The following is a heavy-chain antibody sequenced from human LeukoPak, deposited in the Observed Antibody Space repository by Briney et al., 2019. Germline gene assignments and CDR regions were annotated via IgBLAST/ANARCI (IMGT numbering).Heavy chain of an antibody. V-gene: IGHV4-38-2*02. CDR2: IYYSGST. D-gene: IGHD6-6*01. Sequence: PSETLSLTCTVSGYSISSGYYWGWIRQPPGKGLEWIGSIYYSGSTYYNPSLKSRVTISVDTSKNQFSLKLSSVTAADTAVYYCARLPGVAARPYFDYWGQGTLVTVSS. J-gene: IGHJ4*02. CDR1: GYSISSGYY. CDR3: ARLPGVAARPYFDY.